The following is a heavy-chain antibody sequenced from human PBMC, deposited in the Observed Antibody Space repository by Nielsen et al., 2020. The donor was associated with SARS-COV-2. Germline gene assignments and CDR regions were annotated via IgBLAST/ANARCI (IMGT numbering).Heavy chain of an antibody. CDR2: ISSSSSYI. Sequence: GESLKISCAASGFTFSSYSMNWVRQAPGKGLEWVSSISSSSSYIYYADSVKGRFTISRDNAKNSLYLQMNSLRAEDTAVYYCARAKQQLVLPYYYFDYWGQGTLVTVSS. CDR1: GFTFSSYS. V-gene: IGHV3-21*01. J-gene: IGHJ4*02. D-gene: IGHD6-13*01. CDR3: ARAKQQLVLPYYYFDY.